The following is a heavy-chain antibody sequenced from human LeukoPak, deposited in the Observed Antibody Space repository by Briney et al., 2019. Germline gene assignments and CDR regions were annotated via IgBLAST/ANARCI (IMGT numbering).Heavy chain of an antibody. CDR1: GYTFTAYY. CDR2: INPNSGCT. V-gene: IGHV1-2*02. Sequence: ASVKVSCKASGYTFTAYYMHWVRQATGQGLEGMGWINPNSGCTNYAQKFQGRVTMNRDTSITTAYMELSRLTSDDTAVYYCASLSLYCGSTTCRGDYWGQGTLVTVSS. CDR3: ASLSLYCGSTTCRGDY. D-gene: IGHD2-2*01. J-gene: IGHJ4*02.